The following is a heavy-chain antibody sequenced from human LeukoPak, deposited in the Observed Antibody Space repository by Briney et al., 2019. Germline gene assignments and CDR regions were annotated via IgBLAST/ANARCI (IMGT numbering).Heavy chain of an antibody. Sequence: GRSLRLSCAASGFTFSSYAMHWVRQAPGKGLEWVAVISYDGSNKYYADSVKGRFTISRDNAKNTLYLQMNSLRAEDTAVYYCARDGLGSYPYDYWGQGTLVTVSS. D-gene: IGHD1-26*01. CDR1: GFTFSSYA. J-gene: IGHJ4*02. CDR3: ARDGLGSYPYDY. CDR2: ISYDGSNK. V-gene: IGHV3-30*04.